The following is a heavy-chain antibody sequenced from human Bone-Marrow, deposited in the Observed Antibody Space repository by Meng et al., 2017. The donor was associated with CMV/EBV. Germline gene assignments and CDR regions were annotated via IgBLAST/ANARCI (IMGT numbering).Heavy chain of an antibody. CDR2: IYYSGST. D-gene: IGHD3-22*01. V-gene: IGHV4-39*07. J-gene: IGHJ4*02. CDR3: ATDYYDSSGYGNYFDY. Sequence: SISSSSYDWGWIRQPPGKGLEWIGSIYYSGSTYYNPSLKSRVTISVDTSKNQFSLKLSSVTAADTAVYYCATDYYDSSGYGNYFDYWGQGTLVTVSS. CDR1: SISSSSYD.